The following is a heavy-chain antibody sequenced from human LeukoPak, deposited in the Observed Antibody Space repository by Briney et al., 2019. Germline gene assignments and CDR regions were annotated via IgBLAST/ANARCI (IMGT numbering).Heavy chain of an antibody. CDR1: GGSISSYY. CDR3: VRRIATTGIYGFDI. Sequence: SETLSLTCTVSGGSISSYYWSWIRQPPGKGLEWIGYVYYTGSTNYNPSLKSRVTISIDTSNNQFSLKLSSVTAADTAMYYCVRRIATTGIYGFDIWGQGTMVTVSS. V-gene: IGHV4-59*01. J-gene: IGHJ3*02. CDR2: VYYTGST. D-gene: IGHD6-13*01.